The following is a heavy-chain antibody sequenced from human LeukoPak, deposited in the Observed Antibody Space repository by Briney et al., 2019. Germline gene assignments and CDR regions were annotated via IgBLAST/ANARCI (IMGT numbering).Heavy chain of an antibody. CDR3: AREGRYFTAPSY. Sequence: PGGSLRLSCAASGFTFSSYAMTWVRQVPGKGLEWVSAISGSGGSTYYADSVKGRFTISRDNSKNTLYLQMNSLRAEDTAVYYCAREGRYFTAPSYWGQGTLVTVSS. J-gene: IGHJ4*02. CDR1: GFTFSSYA. CDR2: ISGSGGST. V-gene: IGHV3-23*01. D-gene: IGHD3-9*01.